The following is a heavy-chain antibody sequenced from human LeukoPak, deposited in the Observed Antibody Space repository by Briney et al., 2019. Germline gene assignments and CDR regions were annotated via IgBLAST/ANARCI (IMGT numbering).Heavy chain of an antibody. D-gene: IGHD6-13*01. Sequence: GGSLRLSCAASGFTFSTYAMSWVRQAPGKGLEWVSAISGSGGSTYYADSVKGRFTISRDNSKNTLYLQMNSLRAEDTAVYYCAKDYAAAGTKNAEYFQHWGQGTLVTVSS. CDR2: ISGSGGST. J-gene: IGHJ1*01. CDR1: GFTFSTYA. V-gene: IGHV3-23*01. CDR3: AKDYAAAGTKNAEYFQH.